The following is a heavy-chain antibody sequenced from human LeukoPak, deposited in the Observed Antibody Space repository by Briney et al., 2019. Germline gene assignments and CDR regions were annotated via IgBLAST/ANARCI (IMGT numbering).Heavy chain of an antibody. J-gene: IGHJ4*02. CDR1: GGSISSYY. CDR2: IYYSGST. CDR3: ARVFKGYSYGFVGN. D-gene: IGHD5-18*01. V-gene: IGHV4-59*01. Sequence: SETLSLTCTVSGGSISSYYWSWIRQPPGKGLEWIGYIYYSGSTNYNPSLKSRVTISVDTSKNQFSLKLSSVTAADTGVYYCARVFKGYSYGFVGNWGQGTLVTVSS.